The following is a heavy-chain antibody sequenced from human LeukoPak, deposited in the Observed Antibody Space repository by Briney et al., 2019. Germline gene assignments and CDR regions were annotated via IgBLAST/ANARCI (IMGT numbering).Heavy chain of an antibody. CDR1: GGSISSGGYY. CDR2: IYHSGST. D-gene: IGHD1-26*01. V-gene: IGHV4-30-2*01. CDR3: ARHVRGLLRRYAFDI. Sequence: SETLSLTCTVSGGSISSGGYYWSWIRQPPGKGLEWIGYIYHSGSTYYNPSLKSRVTISVDRSKNQFSLKLSSVTAADTAVYYCARHVRGLLRRYAFDIWGQGTMVTVSS. J-gene: IGHJ3*02.